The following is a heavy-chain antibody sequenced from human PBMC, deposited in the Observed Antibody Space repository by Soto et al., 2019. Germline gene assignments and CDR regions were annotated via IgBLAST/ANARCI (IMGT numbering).Heavy chain of an antibody. V-gene: IGHV3-30-3*01. CDR2: ISYDGGTK. CDR1: GFTISNYA. D-gene: IGHD3-10*01. J-gene: IGHJ4*02. Sequence: GSLRLSCAASGFTISNYAVHWVRQAPGKGLEWVAVISYDGGTKNYADSVKGRFTISRDNSRNTLYLQMNSLRVEDTAVYHCATKFHYDSGTYLFDLDYWGQGTLVTVSS. CDR3: ATKFHYDSGTYLFDLDY.